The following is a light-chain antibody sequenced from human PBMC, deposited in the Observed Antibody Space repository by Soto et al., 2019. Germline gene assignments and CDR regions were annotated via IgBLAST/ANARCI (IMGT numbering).Light chain of an antibody. CDR1: QSVSSN. CDR2: GAS. Sequence: EIVMTQSPANLSVSPGERATLSCRASQSVSSNLAWYQQKPGQGPRLLIYGASTRATSIPATFSGSGSGTEFTLTINGLQSEDFAVYYCQQYNKWPPYTLGQGTKLEIK. V-gene: IGKV3-15*01. CDR3: QQYNKWPPYT. J-gene: IGKJ2*01.